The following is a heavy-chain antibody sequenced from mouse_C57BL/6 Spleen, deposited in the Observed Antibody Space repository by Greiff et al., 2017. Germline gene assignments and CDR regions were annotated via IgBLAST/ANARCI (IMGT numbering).Heavy chain of an antibody. J-gene: IGHJ2*01. V-gene: IGHV5-9*01. Sequence: EVKLVESGGGLVKPGGSLKLSCAASGFTFSSYTMSWVRQTPEKRLEWVATISGGGGNTYYPDIVKGRLTISRDNAKNTLYLQMSSLRSEDTALYYCARGLPNGNYFDYWGQGTTLTVSS. CDR2: ISGGGGNT. CDR3: ARGLPNGNYFDY. CDR1: GFTFSSYT. D-gene: IGHD2-10*01.